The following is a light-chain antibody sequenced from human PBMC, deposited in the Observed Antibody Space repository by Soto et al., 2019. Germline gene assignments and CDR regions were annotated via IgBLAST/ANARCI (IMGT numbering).Light chain of an antibody. CDR1: NIESKS. V-gene: IGLV3-21*01. Sequence: SYELTQPPSVSVAPGKTASVACGGTNIESKSVNWYQQKSGQAPVLVMYYDSDRPSGIPERFSGSNSGNTATLTISRVEAGDEADYYCQVWDISSGHVVFGGGTQLTVL. CDR3: QVWDISSGHVV. J-gene: IGLJ3*02. CDR2: YDS.